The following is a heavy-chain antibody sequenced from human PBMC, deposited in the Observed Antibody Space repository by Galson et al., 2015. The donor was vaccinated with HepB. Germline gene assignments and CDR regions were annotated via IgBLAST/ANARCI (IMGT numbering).Heavy chain of an antibody. CDR2: TNEDGSRT. V-gene: IGHV3-74*01. CDR3: ARDGYCSSTSCYPDY. Sequence: SLRLSCAVSGFTFRSYWMRWVRQVPGKGLLWVSRTNEDGSRTAYADSVRGRFTISRDNAKNTLYLQMNSLRDEDTAVYYCARDGYCSSTSCYPDYWGQGTRVTVSS. J-gene: IGHJ4*02. D-gene: IGHD2-2*03. CDR1: GFTFRSYW.